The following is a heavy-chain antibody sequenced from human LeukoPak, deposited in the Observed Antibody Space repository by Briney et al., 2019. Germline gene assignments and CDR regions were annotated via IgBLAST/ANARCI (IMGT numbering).Heavy chain of an antibody. D-gene: IGHD5-18*01. CDR2: IRYDGSNQ. Sequence: GGSLRLSCAASGFTFNSYGMHLVRQAPGKGLERVSFIRYDGSNQYYADSVKGRFSISRDNSNNTLYLQMNSLTPEDTAVYFCARGYGESHFDYWGQGTLVTVSS. J-gene: IGHJ4*02. V-gene: IGHV3-30*02. CDR3: ARGYGESHFDY. CDR1: GFTFNSYG.